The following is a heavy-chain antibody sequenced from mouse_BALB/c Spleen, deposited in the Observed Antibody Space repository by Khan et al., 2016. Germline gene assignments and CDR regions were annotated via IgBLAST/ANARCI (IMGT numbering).Heavy chain of an antibody. CDR3: AKGNGNPYYALDH. D-gene: IGHD2-1*01. Sequence: QVQLQQSGAELVRPGSSVKISCKASGYVFSNFWMNWVKQRPGQGLEWIGQIYPGDGDTNYNGKFKGKATLTADKSSSTAYMQLSSLTSEDSAVYFCAKGNGNPYYALDHWGQGTSVTFSS. CDR1: GYVFSNFW. V-gene: IGHV1-80*01. CDR2: IYPGDGDT. J-gene: IGHJ4*01.